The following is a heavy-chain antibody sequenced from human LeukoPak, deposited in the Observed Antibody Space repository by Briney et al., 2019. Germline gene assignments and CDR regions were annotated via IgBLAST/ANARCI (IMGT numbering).Heavy chain of an antibody. J-gene: IGHJ4*02. CDR3: ARESGRYSSEHDY. Sequence: GGSLRLSCAASGFTFSSYSMNWVRQAPGKGLEWVSSISSSSSYIYYADSVKGRFTISRDNAKNSLYLQMNSLRAEDTAVYYCARESGRYSSEHDYWGQGTLVTVSS. CDR1: GFTFSSYS. CDR2: ISSSSSYI. V-gene: IGHV3-21*01. D-gene: IGHD6-25*01.